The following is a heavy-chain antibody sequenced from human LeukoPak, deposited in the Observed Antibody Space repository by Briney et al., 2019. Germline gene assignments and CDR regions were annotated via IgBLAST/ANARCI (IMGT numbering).Heavy chain of an antibody. CDR2: INPNSGGT. J-gene: IGHJ4*02. Sequence: ASVKVSCKASGGTFSSYAISWVRQAPGQGLEWMGRINPNSGGTNYAQKFQGRVTMTRDTSISTAYMELSRLRSDDTAVYYCARDPGYGYGRWGQGTLVTVSS. CDR1: GGTFSSYA. CDR3: ARDPGYGYGR. D-gene: IGHD5-18*01. V-gene: IGHV1-2*06.